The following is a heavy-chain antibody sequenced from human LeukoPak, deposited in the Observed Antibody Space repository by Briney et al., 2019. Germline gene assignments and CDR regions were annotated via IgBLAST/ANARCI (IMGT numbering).Heavy chain of an antibody. CDR1: GDIFIGRY. D-gene: IGHD2-2*01. V-gene: IGHV1-2*02. Sequence: ASVKVSCKASGDIFIGRYLHWVRQAPGQGLEWMGWINPNSGGTNYAHKFQGRVTMTRDTSISTDTVYMEVNTLRSDDTAVYYCALSSKDTVLVPTAREGFDSWGQGTLVTVSS. CDR2: INPNSGGT. J-gene: IGHJ4*02. CDR3: ALSSKDTVLVPTAREGFDS.